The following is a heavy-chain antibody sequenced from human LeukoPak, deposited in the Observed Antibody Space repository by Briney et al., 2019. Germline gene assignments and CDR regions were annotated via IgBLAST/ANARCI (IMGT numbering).Heavy chain of an antibody. J-gene: IGHJ4*02. CDR2: ISYDGSNK. CDR1: GFTFSSYA. D-gene: IGHD3-10*01. Sequence: PGGSLRLSCAASGFTFSSYAMHWVRQAPGKGLEWVAVISYDGSNKYYADSVKGRFTISRDNAKNSLYLQMNSLRAEDTAVYYCARDPDYYGSGTYYNHFFDYWGQGTLVTVSS. CDR3: ARDPDYYGSGTYYNHFFDY. V-gene: IGHV3-30*04.